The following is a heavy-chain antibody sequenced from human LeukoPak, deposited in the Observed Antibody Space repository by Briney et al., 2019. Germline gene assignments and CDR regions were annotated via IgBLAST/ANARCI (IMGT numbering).Heavy chain of an antibody. V-gene: IGHV4-4*07. D-gene: IGHD6-13*01. J-gene: IGHJ5*02. CDR1: GDSISNNY. CDR3: ARISSGSSWYWFDP. CDR2: VFSDGVP. Sequence: PSETLSLTCTVSGDSISNNYWSWIRQPAGQGLEWIGRVFSDGVPSYKPSLKSGFTISVDMSNNRFSLTLNSATAADTAVYYCARISSGSSWYWFDPWGQGTLVTVSS.